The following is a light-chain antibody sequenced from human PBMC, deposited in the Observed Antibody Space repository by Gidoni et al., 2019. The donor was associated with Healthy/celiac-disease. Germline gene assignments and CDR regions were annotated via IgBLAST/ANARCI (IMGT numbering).Light chain of an antibody. CDR1: SSDVGGYNY. Sequence: QSALTQPASVSGSPGQAITISCTETSSDVGGYNYVSWYQQHPGKAPKLMIYDVSHRPSGVSNRFSGSKSGNTASLTISGLQAEDEADYYCSSYTSSSTLVVFGGGTKLTVL. CDR3: SSYTSSSTLVV. V-gene: IGLV2-14*01. J-gene: IGLJ2*01. CDR2: DVS.